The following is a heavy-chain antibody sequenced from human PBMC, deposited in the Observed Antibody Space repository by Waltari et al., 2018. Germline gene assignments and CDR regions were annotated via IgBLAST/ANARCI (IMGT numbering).Heavy chain of an antibody. CDR2: ISYNARNI. V-gene: IGHV3-30*04. J-gene: IGHJ6*02. D-gene: IGHD3-22*01. CDR1: AFTFSSYA. CDR3: ARDYCDRTNCHGMDV. Sequence: QVQLVASGGGVVQTGRSLRPSCEASAFTFSSYAMLWVRQAPGKGLEWVAVISYNARNIYYVDSVKGRFTISRDNSKKTLYLQMNSLRAEDTAVYYCARDYCDRTNCHGMDVWGQGTTVTVSS.